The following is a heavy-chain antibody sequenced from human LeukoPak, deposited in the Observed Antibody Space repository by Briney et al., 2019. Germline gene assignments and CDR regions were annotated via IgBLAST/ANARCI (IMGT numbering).Heavy chain of an antibody. J-gene: IGHJ4*02. Sequence: GWSLRLSCAASGFIFSNYAMHWVRQAPGKGLEWVAVIWHDGRNEYYADSVKGRFTISRDTSKNTLYLQMNSLRVEDTAVYYCARGYYYDFSVTPDYWGQGTLVTVSS. CDR3: ARGYYYDFSVTPDY. V-gene: IGHV3-33*01. CDR1: GFIFSNYA. CDR2: IWHDGRNE. D-gene: IGHD3-22*01.